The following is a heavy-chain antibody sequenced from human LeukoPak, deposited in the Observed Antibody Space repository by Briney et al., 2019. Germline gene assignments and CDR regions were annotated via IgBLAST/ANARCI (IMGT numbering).Heavy chain of an antibody. Sequence: SVKVSCKASGGTFSSYAISWVRQAPGQGLEWMGGIIPIFGTANYAQKFQGRVTITADESTSTAYMELSSLRSENTAVYYCARKRAYYGESYYYGMDVWGQGTTVTVSS. J-gene: IGHJ6*02. CDR2: IIPIFGTA. CDR3: ARKRAYYGESYYYGMDV. V-gene: IGHV1-69*13. D-gene: IGHD4-17*01. CDR1: GGTFSSYA.